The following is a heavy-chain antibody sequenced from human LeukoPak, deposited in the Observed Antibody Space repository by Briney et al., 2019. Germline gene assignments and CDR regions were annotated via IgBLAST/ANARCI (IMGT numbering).Heavy chain of an antibody. D-gene: IGHD3-10*01. J-gene: IGHJ4*02. V-gene: IGHV4-59*01. Sequence: SETLSLTCTVSGGSISSYYWRWIRQPPGKGLEWIGYIYYSGSTNYNPSLKSRVTISVDTSKNQFSLKLSSVTAADTAVYYCARSIHHYYGSGSYDYWGQGTLVTVSS. CDR2: IYYSGST. CDR1: GGSISSYY. CDR3: ARSIHHYYGSGSYDY.